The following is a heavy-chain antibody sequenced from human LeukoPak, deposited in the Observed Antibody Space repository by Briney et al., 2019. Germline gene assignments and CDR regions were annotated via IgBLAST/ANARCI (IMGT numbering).Heavy chain of an antibody. CDR2: ISGSGGST. CDR1: GFTFSSYA. CDR3: AKDAPVNIVVVPAANS. D-gene: IGHD2-2*01. J-gene: IGHJ4*02. Sequence: GSLQISCVTSGFTFSSYAMGWVRQAPGKGLEWVSAISGSGGSTYYADSVKGRFTISRDNSKNTLYLQMNNLRAEDTAVYYCAKDAPVNIVVVPAANSWGQGTLVTVSS. V-gene: IGHV3-23*01.